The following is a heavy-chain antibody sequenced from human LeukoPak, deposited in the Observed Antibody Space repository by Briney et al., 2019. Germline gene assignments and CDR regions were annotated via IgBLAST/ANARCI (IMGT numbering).Heavy chain of an antibody. CDR1: GGSTNTYC. J-gene: IGHJ4*02. CDR3: ARDRSGYSEYYSDC. V-gene: IGHV4-4*07. Sequence: SETLSLTYTVSGGSTNTYCWSWIRQPAERGLEWIGRIYPSGSTYYNPSLKSRITISIDKSKNQFSLRLTSVTAADTAVYYCARDRSGYSEYYSDCWGQGSLVTVSS. CDR2: IYPSGST. D-gene: IGHD5-12*01.